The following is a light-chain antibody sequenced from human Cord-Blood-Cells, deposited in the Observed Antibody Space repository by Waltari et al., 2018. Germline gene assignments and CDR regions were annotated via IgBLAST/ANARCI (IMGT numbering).Light chain of an antibody. V-gene: IGLV1-47*01. CDR2: RNN. Sequence: QSVLTPPPSASGTPGQRVTISCSGSSSNIGRNYVYWYQQLPGTAPKLLIYRNNQRPSGVPDRFSGSKSGTSASLAISGLRSEDEADYYCAAWDDSLSGVVFGGGTKLTVL. CDR1: SSNIGRNY. CDR3: AAWDDSLSGVV. J-gene: IGLJ2*01.